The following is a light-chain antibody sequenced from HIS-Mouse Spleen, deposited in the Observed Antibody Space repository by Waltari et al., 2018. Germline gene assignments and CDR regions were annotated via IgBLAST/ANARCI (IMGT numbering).Light chain of an antibody. Sequence: QSALTQPPSASGTPGQRVTISCSGSSSNIGSNYVYWYQQLPGTAPKLLIYRNNQRPSGVPARFSGSKSGTSASLAISGRRSEEEADYYCAAWDDSLSGPVFGGGTKLTVL. J-gene: IGLJ3*02. V-gene: IGLV1-47*01. CDR3: AAWDDSLSGPV. CDR1: SSNIGSNY. CDR2: RNN.